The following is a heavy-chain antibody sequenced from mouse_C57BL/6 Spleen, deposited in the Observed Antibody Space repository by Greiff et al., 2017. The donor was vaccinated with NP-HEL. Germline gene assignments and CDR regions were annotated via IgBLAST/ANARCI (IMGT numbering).Heavy chain of an antibody. D-gene: IGHD2-2*01. Sequence: EVKVVESGEGLVKPGGSLKLSCAASGFTFSSYAMSWVRQTPEKRLEWVAYISSGGDYIYYADTVKGRFTISRDNARNTLYLQMSSLKSEDTAMYYCTREEDRGYQSYYAMDYWGQGTSVTVSS. CDR2: ISSGGDYI. CDR3: TREEDRGYQSYYAMDY. V-gene: IGHV5-9-1*02. J-gene: IGHJ4*01. CDR1: GFTFSSYA.